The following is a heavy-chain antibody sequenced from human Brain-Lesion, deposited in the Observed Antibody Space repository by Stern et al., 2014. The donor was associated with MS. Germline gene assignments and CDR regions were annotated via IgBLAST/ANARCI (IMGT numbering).Heavy chain of an antibody. CDR3: TRGNYDSSGYLDC. V-gene: IGHV3-33*01. D-gene: IGHD3-22*01. Sequence: QVQLVQSGGGVVQPGRSLRLSCAASGFTFRSYGMHWVRQAPGKGLEWVAVIWYDGSNKYYADSVKGRFTISRDNSKNTLYLQMNSLRAEDTAVYYCTRGNYDSSGYLDCWGQGTLVTVSS. J-gene: IGHJ4*02. CDR2: IWYDGSNK. CDR1: GFTFRSYG.